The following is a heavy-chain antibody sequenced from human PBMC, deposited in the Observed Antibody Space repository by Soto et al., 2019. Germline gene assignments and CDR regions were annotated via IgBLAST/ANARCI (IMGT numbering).Heavy chain of an antibody. CDR2: ISAYNGKT. J-gene: IGHJ6*02. CDR1: DDIFTNNY. V-gene: IGHV1-18*01. D-gene: IGHD4-17*01. Sequence: ASVKVSCKASDDIFTNNYISWVRQAPGQGLEWMGCISAYNGKTNYAQKSQGRVTMTTDTSTSTAYMELRSLRSDDTAVYYCAKTTVTTYYYYGMDVWGQGTTVTVS. CDR3: AKTTVTTYYYYGMDV.